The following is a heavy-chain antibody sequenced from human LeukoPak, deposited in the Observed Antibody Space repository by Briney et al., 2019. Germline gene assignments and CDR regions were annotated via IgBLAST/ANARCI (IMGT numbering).Heavy chain of an antibody. CDR1: GCSISSYY. Sequence: SSETLSLTCTVSGCSISSYYWSWIRQPPGKGLEWIGYIYYSGSTNYNPSLKNRVTISVDTSKNQFSLTLSSVTAADTAVYYCASSGYYDSSGMNDAFDIWGQGTMVTVSS. V-gene: IGHV4-59*01. CDR3: ASSGYYDSSGMNDAFDI. CDR2: IYYSGST. J-gene: IGHJ3*02. D-gene: IGHD3-22*01.